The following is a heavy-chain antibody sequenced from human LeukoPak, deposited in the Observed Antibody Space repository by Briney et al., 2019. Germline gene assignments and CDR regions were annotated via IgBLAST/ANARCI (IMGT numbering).Heavy chain of an antibody. Sequence: SQTLSLTCAVSGGSISSGGYSWSWIRQPPGKGLEWIGSIYYSGSTYYNPSLKSRVTISVDTSKNQFSLKLSSVTAADTAVYYCARHKGRGPMVRGVTNPYYFDYWGQGTLVTVSS. CDR1: GGSISSGGYS. D-gene: IGHD3-10*01. V-gene: IGHV4-30-2*03. CDR2: IYYSGST. CDR3: ARHKGRGPMVRGVTNPYYFDY. J-gene: IGHJ4*02.